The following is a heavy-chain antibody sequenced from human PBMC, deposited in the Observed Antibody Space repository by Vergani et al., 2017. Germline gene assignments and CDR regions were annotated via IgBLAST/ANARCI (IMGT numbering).Heavy chain of an antibody. J-gene: IGHJ4*02. CDR3: ARGTYSSWWGGDDY. V-gene: IGHV4-61*02. Sequence: QVQLQESGPGLVKPSQTLSLTCTVSGGSISSGSYYWSWIRQPAGKGLEWIGRIYTSGSTNYNPSLKSRVTMSVDTSKNQFSLKLSSVTAADTAVYYCARGTYSSWWGGDDYWGQGTLVTVSS. CDR1: GGSISSGSYY. CDR2: IYTSGST. D-gene: IGHD6-6*01.